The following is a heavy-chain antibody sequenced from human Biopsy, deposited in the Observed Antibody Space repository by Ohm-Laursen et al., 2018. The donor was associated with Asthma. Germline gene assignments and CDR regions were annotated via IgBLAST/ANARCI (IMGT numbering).Heavy chain of an antibody. J-gene: IGHJ4*02. Sequence: SVKVSCKSLGGTFNTYVIGWVRQAPGQELGWMGGINSVFGTTTYPQKFQDRVTITADDSTSTVYMELSSLRSEDTAVYYCARKAGSCISRTCYSLDFWGQGTLVTVSS. CDR3: ARKAGSCISRTCYSLDF. V-gene: IGHV1-69*13. CDR1: GGTFNTYV. CDR2: INSVFGTT. D-gene: IGHD2-2*01.